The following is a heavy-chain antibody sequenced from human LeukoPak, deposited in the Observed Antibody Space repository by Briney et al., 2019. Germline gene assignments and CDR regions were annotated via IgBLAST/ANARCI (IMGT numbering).Heavy chain of an antibody. CDR3: ARDPHGNWFDP. Sequence: ASVKVSCKASGYTFTAYYVHWVRQAPGQGLEWMGCIDPDSGGTNSAQKFQGRITMTRDTSISTASMELSRLRFDDTAVYYCARDPHGNWFDPWGQGTLVTVSS. CDR1: GYTFTAYY. J-gene: IGHJ5*02. V-gene: IGHV1-2*02. CDR2: IDPDSGGT.